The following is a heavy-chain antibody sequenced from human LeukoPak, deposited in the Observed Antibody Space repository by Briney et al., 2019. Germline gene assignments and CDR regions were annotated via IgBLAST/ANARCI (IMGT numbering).Heavy chain of an antibody. CDR3: ARVTGYMIEDYFDY. CDR2: IYYSGST. Sequence: SETLSLICTVSGDSISSSSYYWGWIRQPPGKGLEWIGNIYYSGSTYYNPSLKSRVTISVDTSKNQFSLRLSSVTAADTAVYYCARVTGYMIEDYFDYWGQGTLVTVSS. J-gene: IGHJ4*02. V-gene: IGHV4-39*07. CDR1: GDSISSSSYY. D-gene: IGHD3-22*01.